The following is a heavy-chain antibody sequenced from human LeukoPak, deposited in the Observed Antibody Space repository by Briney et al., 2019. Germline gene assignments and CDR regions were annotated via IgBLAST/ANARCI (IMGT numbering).Heavy chain of an antibody. CDR3: AKDRDSRMWYKDAFHI. CDR2: FSEDCCDT. D-gene: IGHD3-22*01. V-gene: IGHV3-23*01. Sequence: GGSLRLSCAASGFTFNNYHMSWVRQAPGKGLEWVSAFSEDCCDTKYAVSVKGRFTISRDNSKNTLYLQMNSLRVEDTAVYYCAKDRDSRMWYKDAFHIWGLGTMVTVSS. J-gene: IGHJ3*02. CDR1: GFTFNNYH.